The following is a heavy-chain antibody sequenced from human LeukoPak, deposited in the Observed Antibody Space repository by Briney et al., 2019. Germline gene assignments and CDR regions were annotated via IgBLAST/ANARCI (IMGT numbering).Heavy chain of an antibody. J-gene: IGHJ2*01. CDR2: MYYSGST. V-gene: IGHV4-59*03. D-gene: IGHD5-18*01. CDR3: ATIRDTALRYWYFDL. CDR1: GDSISSYY. Sequence: PSETLSLTCTVSGDSISSYYWSWIRQPPGKGLEWIGYMYYSGSTSYNPSLKSRVTMSVDTSKNQFSLKLSSVTAADTAVYYCATIRDTALRYWYFDLWGRGTLVIVS.